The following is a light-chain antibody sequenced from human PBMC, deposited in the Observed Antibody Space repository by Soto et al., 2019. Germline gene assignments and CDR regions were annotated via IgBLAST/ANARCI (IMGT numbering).Light chain of an antibody. CDR2: EVT. Sequence: QSALTQPASVSGSPGQSITISCTGTSTDIGDYNYVSWYQHHPGKAPKPMIYEVTNRPSGVSNRFSGSKSGNTASLTISGLQAEDEADYYCISHSTTIAYVVLGGGTKLTVL. CDR1: STDIGDYNY. V-gene: IGLV2-14*01. J-gene: IGLJ2*01. CDR3: ISHSTTIAYVV.